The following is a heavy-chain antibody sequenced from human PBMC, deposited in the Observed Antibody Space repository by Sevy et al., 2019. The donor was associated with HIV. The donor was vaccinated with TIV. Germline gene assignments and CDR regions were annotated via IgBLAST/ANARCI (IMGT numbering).Heavy chain of an antibody. D-gene: IGHD5-12*01. CDR1: GGSITSSNYY. Sequence: SETLSLTCSASGGSITSSNYYWGWISQPPGKGLEWIGSVYYTGLTYYNPSLKSRVTISVDTSKNQFSLNLNSVTAADTAIYYCAREPGGYDYDYGMDVWGQGTTVTVSS. CDR3: AREPGGYDYDYGMDV. V-gene: IGHV4-39*02. CDR2: VYYTGLT. J-gene: IGHJ6*02.